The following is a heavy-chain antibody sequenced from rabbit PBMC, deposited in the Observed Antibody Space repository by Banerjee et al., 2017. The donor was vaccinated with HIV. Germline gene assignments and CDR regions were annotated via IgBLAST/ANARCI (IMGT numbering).Heavy chain of an antibody. D-gene: IGHD7-1*01. CDR2: MDAGSSGTT. Sequence: QEQLVESGGDLVQPGASLTLTCTASGFTLSSYWMCWVRQAPGKGLEWIACMDAGSSGTTNYASWAKGRFTISKTSSTTVTLQMTSLTAADTATYFCARGDGAYAGYDGLWGQGTLVTVS. CDR3: ARGDGAYAGYDGL. V-gene: IGHV1S45*01. J-gene: IGHJ3*01. CDR1: GFTLSSYW.